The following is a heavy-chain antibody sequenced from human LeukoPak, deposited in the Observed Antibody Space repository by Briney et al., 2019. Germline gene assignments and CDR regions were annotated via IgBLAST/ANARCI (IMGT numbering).Heavy chain of an antibody. CDR1: GFTFSSYG. Sequence: GGSLRLSCAASGFTFSSYGMHWVRQAPGKGLEWVAVISYDGSNKYYADSVKGRFTISRDNSKNTLYLQMNSLRAEDTAVYYCATIDPRSTVGYYMDVWGKGTTVTVSS. CDR2: ISYDGSNK. CDR3: ATIDPRSTVGYYMDV. D-gene: IGHD4-17*01. V-gene: IGHV3-30*03. J-gene: IGHJ6*03.